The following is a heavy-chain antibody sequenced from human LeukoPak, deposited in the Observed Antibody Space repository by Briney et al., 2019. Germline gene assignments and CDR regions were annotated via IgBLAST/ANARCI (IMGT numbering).Heavy chain of an antibody. CDR2: INSDGSST. Sequence: GGSLRLSCSASGFTFGDYSMHWVRQAPGRGLVWVSRINSDGSSTVYADSVKGRFTISRDNAKNTLYLQMNSLRAEDTALYYCARVYGYTYGHNYFDYWGQGTLVTVSS. J-gene: IGHJ4*02. D-gene: IGHD5-18*01. CDR1: GFTFGDYS. CDR3: ARVYGYTYGHNYFDY. V-gene: IGHV3-74*01.